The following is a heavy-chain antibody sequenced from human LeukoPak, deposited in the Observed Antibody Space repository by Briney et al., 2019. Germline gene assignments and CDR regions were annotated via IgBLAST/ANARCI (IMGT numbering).Heavy chain of an antibody. CDR2: ISPSSGAT. V-gene: IGHV1-2*02. D-gene: IGHD5-12*01. Sequence: ASVKVSCKASGYTFTGYYIHWVRQAPGQGFEWMGWISPSSGATQFAQTFQGRVTMTSDTSITTAYMELSRLKSDDTAVYYCARGLRTRGTWGQGTMVTVSS. J-gene: IGHJ3*01. CDR1: GYTFTGYY. CDR3: ARGLRTRGT.